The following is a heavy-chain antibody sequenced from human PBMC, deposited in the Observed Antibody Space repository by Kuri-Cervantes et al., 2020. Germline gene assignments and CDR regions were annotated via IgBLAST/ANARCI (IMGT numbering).Heavy chain of an antibody. V-gene: IGHV4-38-2*01. Sequence: SETLSLTCAVYGYSISSGYYWGWIRQPPGKGLEWIGSIYHSGTTYYNSSLKSRVTISLDTPKNQFSLKLSSVTAADTAMYYCARGDPSVAGYFDYWGQGTLVTVSS. CDR3: ARGDPSVAGYFDY. CDR2: IYHSGTT. J-gene: IGHJ4*02. D-gene: IGHD6-19*01. CDR1: GYSISSGYY.